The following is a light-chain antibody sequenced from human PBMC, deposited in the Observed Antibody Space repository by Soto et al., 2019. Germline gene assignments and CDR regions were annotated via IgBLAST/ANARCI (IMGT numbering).Light chain of an antibody. J-gene: IGLJ2*01. V-gene: IGLV1-40*01. Sequence: QSVLTQPPSVSGAPGQRVSISCTGSSSNIGAGYDVHWYQQLPGTAPKLLIYGSSNRPSGVPDRFSGSKSDTSASLAITGLQAEDEADYYCQSYDSSLSGSVFGGGTKVTVL. CDR1: SSNIGAGYD. CDR3: QSYDSSLSGSV. CDR2: GSS.